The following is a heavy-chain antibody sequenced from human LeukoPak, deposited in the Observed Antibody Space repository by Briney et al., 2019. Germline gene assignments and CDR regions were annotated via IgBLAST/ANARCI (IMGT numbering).Heavy chain of an antibody. V-gene: IGHV4-34*01. Sequence: PSETLSLTCAVYGGSFSGYYWSWIRQPPGKGLEWIGEINHSGSTNYNPSLKSRVTISVVTSKNQFSLKLSSVTAADTAVYYCARGKAGSTSFGYWGQGTLVTVSS. D-gene: IGHD6-13*01. CDR2: INHSGST. J-gene: IGHJ4*02. CDR3: ARGKAGSTSFGY. CDR1: GGSFSGYY.